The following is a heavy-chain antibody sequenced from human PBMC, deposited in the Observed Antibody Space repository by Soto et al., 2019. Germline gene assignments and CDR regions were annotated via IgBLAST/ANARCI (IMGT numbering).Heavy chain of an antibody. Sequence: SATLSLTCTVPCVSISRYYWSWIRQPPGKGLEWIGYLYNAGSTIYNPSLKSRITISVDMSQNQFSLNMKYVTAADTAVYYCARDLWGYCGTDCYPLDVWGQGTTVTVS. CDR1: CVSISRYY. CDR3: ARDLWGYCGTDCYPLDV. D-gene: IGHD2-21*02. J-gene: IGHJ6*02. V-gene: IGHV4-59*01. CDR2: LYNAGST.